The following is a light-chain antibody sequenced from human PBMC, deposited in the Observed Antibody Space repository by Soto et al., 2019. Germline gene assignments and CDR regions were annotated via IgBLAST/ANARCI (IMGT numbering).Light chain of an antibody. V-gene: IGKV3-15*01. CDR3: QQYNNWPRT. CDR2: GAS. J-gene: IGKJ1*01. CDR1: QSVSSN. Sequence: EIVMTQSPATLSVSPGEKTTHSCRASQSVSSNLAWYQQKPDQAPRLLIYGASTRATGIPARFSGSGSGTEFTLTISSLQSEDFAVYYCQQYNNWPRTFGQGTKV.